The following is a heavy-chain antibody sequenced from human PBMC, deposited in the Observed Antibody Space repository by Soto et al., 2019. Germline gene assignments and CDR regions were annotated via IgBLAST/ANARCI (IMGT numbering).Heavy chain of an antibody. V-gene: IGHV3-30-3*01. CDR1: GFTFSSYA. CDR2: ISYDGSNK. CDR3: ASARGSWYYFDY. Sequence: SGFTFSSYAMHWVRQAPGKGLEWVAVISYDGSNKYYADSVKGRFTISRDNSKNTLYLQMNSLRAEDTAVYYCASARGSWYYFDYWGQGTLVTVS. D-gene: IGHD1-26*01. J-gene: IGHJ4*02.